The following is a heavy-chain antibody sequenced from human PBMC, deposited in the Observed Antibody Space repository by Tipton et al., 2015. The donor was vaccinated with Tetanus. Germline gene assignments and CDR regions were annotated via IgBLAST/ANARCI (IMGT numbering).Heavy chain of an antibody. CDR1: GFTFRNFN. CDR2: IYYSGST. V-gene: IGHV4-59*01. CDR3: ARSEQQLVRGYYYYYYMDV. D-gene: IGHD6-13*01. J-gene: IGHJ6*03. Sequence: LRLSCAASGFTFRNFNMNWVRQAPGQGLEWIGYIYYSGSTNYNPSLKSRVTISVDTSKNQFSLKLSSVTAADTAVYYCARSEQQLVRGYYYYYYMDVWGKGTTVTVSS.